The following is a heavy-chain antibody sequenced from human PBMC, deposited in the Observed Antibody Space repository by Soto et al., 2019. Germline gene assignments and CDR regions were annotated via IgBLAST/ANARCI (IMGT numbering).Heavy chain of an antibody. V-gene: IGHV1-18*04. CDR2: ISAYNGNT. D-gene: IGHD4-4*01. CDR3: ARGGLHPVRSGYYGMDV. J-gene: IGHJ6*02. CDR1: GYTFTSYG. Sequence: ASVKVSCKASGYTFTSYGISWVRQAPGQGLEWMGWISAYNGNTNYAQKLQGRVTMTIDTSTSTAYMELRSLRSDDTAVYYCARGGLHPVRSGYYGMDVWGQGTTVTVSS.